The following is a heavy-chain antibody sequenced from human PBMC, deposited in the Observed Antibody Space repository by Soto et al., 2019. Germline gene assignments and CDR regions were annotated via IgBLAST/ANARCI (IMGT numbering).Heavy chain of an antibody. CDR2: IYHSGST. V-gene: IGHV4-4*02. CDR3: AIARRWIYGDYGGYFDY. J-gene: IGHJ4*02. Sequence: QVQLQESGPGLVKPSGTLSLTCAVSSGSISSSNWWSWVRQPPGKGLEWIGEIYHSGSTNYNPSLKSRVTISVGKSKNQFSLKLSSVTAADTAVYYCAIARRWIYGDYGGYFDYWGQGNLVTVSS. D-gene: IGHD4-17*01. CDR1: SGSISSSNW.